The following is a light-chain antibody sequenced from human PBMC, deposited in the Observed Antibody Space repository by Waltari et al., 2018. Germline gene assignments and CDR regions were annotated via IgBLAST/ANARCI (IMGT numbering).Light chain of an antibody. CDR3: GTWDSSLSGAV. CDR2: ENT. V-gene: IGLV1-51*02. J-gene: IGLJ7*01. Sequence: QSVLTQPPSVSAAPGQRVPIPCPGGSANIGYNYVSWYRQFPGTAPKLPIYENTERPSGIPGRFSGSKSGTSATLDITGLQAGDEADYYCGTWDSSLSGAVFGGGTHLTVL. CDR1: SANIGYNY.